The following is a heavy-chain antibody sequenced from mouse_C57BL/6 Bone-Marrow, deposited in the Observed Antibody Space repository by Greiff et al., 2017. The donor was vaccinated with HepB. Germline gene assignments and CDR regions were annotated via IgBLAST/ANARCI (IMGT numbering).Heavy chain of an antibody. CDR1: GYTFTDYE. CDR3: TKYYGRVFAY. CDR2: IDPETGGT. D-gene: IGHD1-1*01. J-gene: IGHJ3*01. Sequence: QVQLKQSGAELVRPGASVTLSCKASGYTFTDYEMHWVKQTPVHGLEWIGAIDPETGGTAYNQKFKGKAILTADKSSSTAYMELRSLTSEDSAVYYCTKYYGRVFAYWGQGTLVTVSA. V-gene: IGHV1-15*01.